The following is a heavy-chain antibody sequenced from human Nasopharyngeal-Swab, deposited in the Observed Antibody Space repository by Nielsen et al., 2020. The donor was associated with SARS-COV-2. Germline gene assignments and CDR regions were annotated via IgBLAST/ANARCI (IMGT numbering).Heavy chain of an antibody. CDR3: AKGGDYSGYDYEVDY. CDR1: GFTFSRYG. Sequence: LSLTCAASGFTFSRYGMHWVRQAPGKGLEWVAVISYDGSNKYYADSVKGRFTISRDNSKNTLYLQMNSLRAEDTAVYYCAKGGDYSGYDYEVDYWGQGTLVTVSS. V-gene: IGHV3-30*18. CDR2: ISYDGSNK. J-gene: IGHJ4*02. D-gene: IGHD5-12*01.